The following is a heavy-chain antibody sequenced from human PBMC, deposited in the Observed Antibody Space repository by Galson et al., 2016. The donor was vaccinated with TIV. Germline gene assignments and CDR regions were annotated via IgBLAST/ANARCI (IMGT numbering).Heavy chain of an antibody. V-gene: IGHV3-23*01. CDR3: ARVTILRSSEWSFDH. Sequence: SLRLSCAASGFTFSNYAMSWVRQAPEKGLAWVAAVSHVGGATYYADSVRGRFTISRDDSKNTLYLQMSSLRADDTAIYYCARVTILRSSEWSFDHWGQEMLVTVSS. J-gene: IGHJ4*02. D-gene: IGHD3-3*01. CDR1: GFTFSNYA. CDR2: VSHVGGAT.